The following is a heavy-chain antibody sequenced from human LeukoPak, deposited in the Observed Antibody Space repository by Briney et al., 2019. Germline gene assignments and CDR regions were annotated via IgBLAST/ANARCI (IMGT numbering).Heavy chain of an antibody. CDR3: ARYYYDSSGYLIDY. CDR2: IYPGDSET. D-gene: IGHD3-22*01. J-gene: IGHJ4*02. V-gene: IGHV5-51*01. Sequence: GESLKISCKGSGYRFTSYWIGWVRPMPGKGLEWMGIIYPGDSETRYSPSFQGQVTISADKSISTAYLQWSSLKASDTANYYCARYYYDSSGYLIDYWGQGTLVTVS. CDR1: GYRFTSYW.